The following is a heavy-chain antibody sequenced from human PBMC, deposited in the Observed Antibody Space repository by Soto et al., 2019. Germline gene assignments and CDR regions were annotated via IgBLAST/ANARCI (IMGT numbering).Heavy chain of an antibody. D-gene: IGHD2-8*02. CDR3: ARGPAYGWGWFDP. CDR2: MNPNSGNT. Sequence: ASVKVSCKASGYTFTSYDINWVRQATGQGLEWMGWMNPNSGNTGYAQKFQGRVTMTRNTSISTAYMELNSLRSEDTAVYDWARGPAYGWGWFDPWGQGTRVTVSS. J-gene: IGHJ5*02. V-gene: IGHV1-8*02. CDR1: GYTFTSYD.